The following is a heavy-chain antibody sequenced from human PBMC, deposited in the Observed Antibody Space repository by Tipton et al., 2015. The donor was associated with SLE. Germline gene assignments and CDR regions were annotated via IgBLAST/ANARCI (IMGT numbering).Heavy chain of an antibody. CDR3: ARDLALYDSSGYFDY. CDR2: IYHSGST. V-gene: IGHV4-38-2*02. J-gene: IGHJ4*02. Sequence: TLSLTCAVSGYSISSGYYWGWIRQPPGKGLEWIGSIYHSGSTYYNPSLKSRVTISVDTSKNQFSLKLRSVTAADTAVYYCARDLALYDSSGYFDYWGQGTLVTVSS. CDR1: GYSISSGYY. D-gene: IGHD3-22*01.